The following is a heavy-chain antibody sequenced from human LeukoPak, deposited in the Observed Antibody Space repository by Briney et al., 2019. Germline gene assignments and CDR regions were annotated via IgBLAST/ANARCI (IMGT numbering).Heavy chain of an antibody. J-gene: IGHJ3*02. CDR2: ISAYNGNT. V-gene: IGHV1-18*01. Sequence: ASVKVSCKASGYTFTSYGISWVRQAPGQGLEWMGWISAYNGNTNYAQKLQGRVTMTTDTSTSTAYMELRSLRSDDTAAYYCAREKIGSYLGNAFDIWGQGTMVTVSS. CDR1: GYTFTSYG. D-gene: IGHD1-26*01. CDR3: AREKIGSYLGNAFDI.